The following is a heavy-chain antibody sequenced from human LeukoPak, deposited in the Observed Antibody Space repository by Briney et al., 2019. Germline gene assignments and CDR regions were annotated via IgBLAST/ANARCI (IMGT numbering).Heavy chain of an antibody. CDR3: ARDVFTLGYSSINWFDP. Sequence: SETLSLTCTVSGVSISSSNSYWGWIRQPPGKGLEWIGSIYYSGSTYYNPSLKSRVTISVDTSKNQFSLKLSSVTAADTAVYYCARDVFTLGYSSINWFDPWGQGTLVTVSS. D-gene: IGHD6-19*01. CDR2: IYYSGST. CDR1: GVSISSSNSY. V-gene: IGHV4-39*07. J-gene: IGHJ5*02.